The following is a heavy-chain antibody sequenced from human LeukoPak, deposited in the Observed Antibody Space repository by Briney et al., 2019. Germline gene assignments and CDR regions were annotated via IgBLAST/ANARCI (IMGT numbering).Heavy chain of an antibody. Sequence: GGSLRLSCAASGFTVSNNYMSWVRQAPGKGLEWVSVVYSGGSTYSADSVKGRFTISRDNSKNTLYLQMNSLRAEDSAVYYCARDRYIYGFALDCWGQGTLVTVSS. D-gene: IGHD5-18*01. V-gene: IGHV3-66*02. CDR3: ARDRYIYGFALDC. CDR1: GFTVSNNY. J-gene: IGHJ4*02. CDR2: VYSGGST.